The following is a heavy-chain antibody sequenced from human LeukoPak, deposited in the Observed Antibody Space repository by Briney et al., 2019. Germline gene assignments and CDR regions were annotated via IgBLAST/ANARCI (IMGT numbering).Heavy chain of an antibody. D-gene: IGHD6-13*01. Sequence: GGSLRLSCAASGFTFSSYGMHWVRQAPGKGLEWVAVISYDGSNKYYADSVKGRFTISRDNSKNTLYLQMNSLRAEDTAVYYCAKAVGRTSWSFDYWGQGALVTVSS. CDR3: AKAVGRTSWSFDY. J-gene: IGHJ4*02. V-gene: IGHV3-30*18. CDR1: GFTFSSYG. CDR2: ISYDGSNK.